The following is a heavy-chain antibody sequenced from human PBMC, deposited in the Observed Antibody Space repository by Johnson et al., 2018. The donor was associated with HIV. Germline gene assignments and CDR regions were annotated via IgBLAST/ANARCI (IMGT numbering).Heavy chain of an antibody. V-gene: IGHV3-30-3*01. CDR1: GFTFSSYA. Sequence: QVQLVESGGGVVQPGRSLRLSCAASGFTFSSYAVHWVRQAPGKGLEWVAVISYDGSNKYYADSVKGRFTISRDNSKNTLHLQMNGLRAEDTAVYYCARDPYGSGPYVAFDIWGQGTMVTVSS. CDR2: ISYDGSNK. J-gene: IGHJ3*02. CDR3: ARDPYGSGPYVAFDI. D-gene: IGHD3-10*01.